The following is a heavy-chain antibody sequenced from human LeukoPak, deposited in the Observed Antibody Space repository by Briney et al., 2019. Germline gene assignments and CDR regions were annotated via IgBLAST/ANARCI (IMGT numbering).Heavy chain of an antibody. D-gene: IGHD6-19*01. CDR3: ARAGSGWYEIDS. CDR1: GFTVSSNY. V-gene: IGHV3-53*01. CDR2: IYSGGST. Sequence: PGGSLRLSCAASGFTVSSNYMSWVRQAPGKGLEWVSVIYSGGSTYYADSVKGRFTISRDNPKNTLYLQMNSLRAEDTAVYYCARAGSGWYEIDSWGQGTLVTVSS. J-gene: IGHJ4*02.